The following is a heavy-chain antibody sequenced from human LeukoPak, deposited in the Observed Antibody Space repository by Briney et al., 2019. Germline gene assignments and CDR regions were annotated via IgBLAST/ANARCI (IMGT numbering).Heavy chain of an antibody. CDR3: ARGSGSIGYCSSTSCYDYFDF. CDR2: IYYSGST. J-gene: IGHJ4*02. CDR1: GGSISSGDYY. V-gene: IGHV4-30-4*08. D-gene: IGHD2-2*01. Sequence: SQTLSLTCTVSGGSISSGDYYWSWIRQPPGKGLEWIGYIYYSGSTYYNPSLKSRVTISVDTSKNQFSLKLSSVTAADTAVYYCARGSGSIGYCSSTSCYDYFDFWGQGTLVTVSS.